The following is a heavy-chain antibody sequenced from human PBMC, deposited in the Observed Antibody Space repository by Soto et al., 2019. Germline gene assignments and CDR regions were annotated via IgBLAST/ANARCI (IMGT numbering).Heavy chain of an antibody. CDR1: GYTFTNYG. J-gene: IGHJ4*01. Sequence: ASVKVSCKASGYTFTNYGINWVRQAPGQGLEWLGWVSAYNGERRYAQRVQARVIMTTDTSTTTAYMELKSLRSDDTAVYYCSRGTSIPASGDYWGQGTLVTVSS. D-gene: IGHD6-6*01. V-gene: IGHV1-18*01. CDR3: SRGTSIPASGDY. CDR2: VSAYNGER.